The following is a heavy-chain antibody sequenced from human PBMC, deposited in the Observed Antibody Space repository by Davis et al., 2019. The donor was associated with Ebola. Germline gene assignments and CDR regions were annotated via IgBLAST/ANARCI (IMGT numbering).Heavy chain of an antibody. J-gene: IGHJ4*02. V-gene: IGHV4-34*01. CDR3: AGEIKNAANFDY. Sequence: PSETLSLTCAVYGGSFSGYYWSWIRQPPGKGLEWIGEINHSGSTNYNPSLKSRVTISVDTSKNQFSLKLSSVTAADTAVYYCAGEIKNAANFDYWGQGTLVTVSS. D-gene: IGHD6-13*01. CDR2: INHSGST. CDR1: GGSFSGYY.